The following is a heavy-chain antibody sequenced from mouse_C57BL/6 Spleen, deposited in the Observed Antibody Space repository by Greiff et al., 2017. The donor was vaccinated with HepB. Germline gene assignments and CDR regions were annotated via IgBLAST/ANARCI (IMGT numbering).Heavy chain of an antibody. J-gene: IGHJ2*01. CDR2: SYPRSGNT. CDR3: ARKDGSSYYFDY. Sequence: VQLQQSGAELARPGASVKLSCKASGYTFTSYGISWVKQRTGQGLEWIGESYPRSGNTYYNEKFKGKATLTADKSSSTAYMELRSLTSEDSAVDFCARKDGSSYYFDYWGQGTTLTVSS. V-gene: IGHV1-81*01. D-gene: IGHD1-1*01. CDR1: GYTFTSYG.